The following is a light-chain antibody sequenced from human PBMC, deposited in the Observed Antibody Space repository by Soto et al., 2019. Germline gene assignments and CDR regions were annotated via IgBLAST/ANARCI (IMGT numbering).Light chain of an antibody. J-gene: IGLJ2*01. CDR1: SRDVGGYNY. Sequence: QSALTQPRSVSGSPGQSVTISCTGTSRDVGGYNYVSWYQQHPGKAPKLMIYDVSKRPSGVPDRFSGSKSGNTASLTISGLQPEDEADYYCCSYAGSYTVFGGGTKVTVL. V-gene: IGLV2-11*01. CDR2: DVS. CDR3: CSYAGSYTV.